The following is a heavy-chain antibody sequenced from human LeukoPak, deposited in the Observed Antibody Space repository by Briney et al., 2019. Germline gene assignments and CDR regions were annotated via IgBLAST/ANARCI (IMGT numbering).Heavy chain of an antibody. CDR1: ESSLSDLS. V-gene: IGHV1-24*01. CDR2: FDSENNKM. CDR3: ATDRVYRSSGRSWGFFDY. D-gene: IGHD6-19*01. J-gene: IGHJ4*02. Sequence: ASGKVSCKISESSLSDLSIHWVREGPGEGLEWMGGFDSENNKMVYSQKFQGRVTMTEDTSADTAYMELTSLRSEDTAVYFCATDRVYRSSGRSWGFFDYWGQGTLVIVSS.